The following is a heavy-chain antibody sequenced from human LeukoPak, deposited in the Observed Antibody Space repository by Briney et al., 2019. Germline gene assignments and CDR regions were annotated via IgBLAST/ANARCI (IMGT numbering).Heavy chain of an antibody. D-gene: IGHD3-9*01. Sequence: GGSLRLSCAASGFTFSSYSMNWVRQAPGKGLEWVANTKQDGSEKYYVDSVKGRFTISRDNAKNSLYLQMNSLRAEDTAVYYCARLYYDILTGYYNFDYWGQGTLVTVSS. J-gene: IGHJ4*02. V-gene: IGHV3-7*01. CDR2: TKQDGSEK. CDR3: ARLYYDILTGYYNFDY. CDR1: GFTFSSYS.